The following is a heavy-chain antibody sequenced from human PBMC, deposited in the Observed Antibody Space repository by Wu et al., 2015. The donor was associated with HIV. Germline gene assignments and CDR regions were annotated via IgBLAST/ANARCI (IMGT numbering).Heavy chain of an antibody. D-gene: IGHD3-3*01. J-gene: IGHJ6*02. V-gene: IGHV1-69*16. CDR2: IIPMLGA. CDR1: GGAFSDAT. CDR3: ARCPLRFNYFHNGMDV. Sequence: QVQLVQSGAEVKKRGSSVKVSCKATGGAFSDATIAWVRQAPGQGLEWMGGIIPMLGATYAQKLQGRVTITMDKSTSTAYMELIGLRSEDTAVYYCARCPLRFNYFHNGMDVWGQGTTVTVS.